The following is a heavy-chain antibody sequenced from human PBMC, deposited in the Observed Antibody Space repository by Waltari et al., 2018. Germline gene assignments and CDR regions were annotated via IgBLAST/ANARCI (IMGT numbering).Heavy chain of an antibody. V-gene: IGHV1-2*06. CDR2: LNPNTGDT. D-gene: IGHD4-17*01. Sequence: QVQLVQSGTEVKKPGDSVKVSCKASGYTFLSYYIHWVRQAPGQGLEWMGRLNPNTGDTVWAQGFKGRATMTRDTSIATAYLELSRLRSDDTAVYYCARDLGHHGDYALGRIDYWGQGTLVTVSS. CDR3: ARDLGHHGDYALGRIDY. J-gene: IGHJ4*02. CDR1: GYTFLSYY.